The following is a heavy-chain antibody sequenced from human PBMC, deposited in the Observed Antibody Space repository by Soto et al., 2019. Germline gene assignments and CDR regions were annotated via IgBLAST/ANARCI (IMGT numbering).Heavy chain of an antibody. CDR2: ISGSGGST. J-gene: IGHJ4*02. Sequence: PGGSLRLSCAASGFTFSSYAMSWVRQAPGKGLEWVSAISGSGGSTYYADSVKGRFTISRDNSKNTLYLQMNSLRAEDTAVYYCAYTLGYYDFWSGSLRPFDYWGQGTLVTVPQ. D-gene: IGHD3-3*01. CDR1: GFTFSSYA. V-gene: IGHV3-23*01. CDR3: AYTLGYYDFWSGSLRPFDY.